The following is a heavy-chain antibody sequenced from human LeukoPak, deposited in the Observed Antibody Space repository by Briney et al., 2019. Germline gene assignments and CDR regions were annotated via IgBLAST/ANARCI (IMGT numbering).Heavy chain of an antibody. CDR2: IDTDGTTT. CDR3: VRADYDSSGYHFDY. Sequence: GESLKISCAASGFTFSSYWMHWVRQAPGRGLLWVSRIDTDGTTTDYADSVKGRFTVSRDNAKNTVYLQMNSLRAEDTAIYYCVRADYDSSGYHFDYWGQGVLVTVSS. CDR1: GFTFSSYW. V-gene: IGHV3-74*01. D-gene: IGHD3-22*01. J-gene: IGHJ4*02.